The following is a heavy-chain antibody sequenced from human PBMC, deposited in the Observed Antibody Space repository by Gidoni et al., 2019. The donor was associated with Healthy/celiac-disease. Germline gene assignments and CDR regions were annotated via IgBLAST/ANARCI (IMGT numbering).Heavy chain of an antibody. J-gene: IGHJ3*02. CDR2: IWYDGSNK. D-gene: IGHD4-17*01. V-gene: IGHV3-33*01. CDR3: ASSKGDYVADAFDI. CDR1: GFTFSSYG. Sequence: QVQLVESGGGVVQPGRSLRLSCAASGFTFSSYGMHWVRQAPGKGLEWVAVIWYDGSNKYYEDSVKGRFTISRDNSKNTLYLQMNSLRAEDTAVYYCASSKGDYVADAFDIWGQGTMVTVSS.